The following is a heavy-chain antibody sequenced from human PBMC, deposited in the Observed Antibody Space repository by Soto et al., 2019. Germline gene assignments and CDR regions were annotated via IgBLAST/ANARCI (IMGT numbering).Heavy chain of an antibody. CDR1: GFTFTRYS. Sequence: WSLRLSCAASGFTFTRYSMNWVRQAPGKGLEWVSSISSTTNYIYYGDSMKGRFTISRDNAKNSLYLEVNSLRAEDTAVYYCARESEDLTSNFDYWGQGTLVTVSS. J-gene: IGHJ4*02. CDR3: ARESEDLTSNFDY. CDR2: ISSTTNYI. V-gene: IGHV3-21*06.